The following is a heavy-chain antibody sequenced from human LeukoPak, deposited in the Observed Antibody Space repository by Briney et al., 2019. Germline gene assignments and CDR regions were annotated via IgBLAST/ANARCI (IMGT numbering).Heavy chain of an antibody. CDR3: AKGYCSGGSCCGDY. CDR2: ISGSGGST. CDR1: GFTLSSYA. Sequence: GSLRLSCAASGFTLSSYAMSWVRQAPGKWLEWVSAISGSGGSTYYADSVKGRFTISRDNSKNTLYLQMNSLRAEDTAVYYCAKGYCSGGSCCGDYWGQGTLVTVSS. J-gene: IGHJ4*02. D-gene: IGHD2-15*01. V-gene: IGHV3-23*01.